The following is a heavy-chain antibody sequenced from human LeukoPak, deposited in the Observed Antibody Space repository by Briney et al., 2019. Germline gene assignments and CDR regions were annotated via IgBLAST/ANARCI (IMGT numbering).Heavy chain of an antibody. D-gene: IGHD3-10*01. CDR2: MNPNSGNT. CDR3: ARGSYLLDY. V-gene: IGHV1-8*01. CDR1: AYTFTSYY. J-gene: IGHJ4*02. Sequence: ASVKVSCNASAYTFTSYYINWVRQATGQVLEWMGWMNPNSGNTGYAQKFQGRVTMTRNTSISTAYMELSSLRSEDTAVYYCARGSYLLDYWGQGTLVTVSS.